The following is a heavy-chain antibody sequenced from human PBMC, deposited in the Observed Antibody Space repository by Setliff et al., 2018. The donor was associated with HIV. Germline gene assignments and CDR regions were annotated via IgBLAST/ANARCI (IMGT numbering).Heavy chain of an antibody. Sequence: GGSLRLSCAVSGFTFRNYIMTWVRQAPGKGLEWVSAISGSGGSTWYADSVRGRFTISRDNSKNTLYLQMNSLRAEDTAVYYCEKDPPTLQWAFDYWGQGTLVTVSS. CDR1: GFTFRNYI. CDR2: ISGSGGST. D-gene: IGHD2-8*01. CDR3: EKDPPTLQWAFDY. V-gene: IGHV3-23*01. J-gene: IGHJ4*02.